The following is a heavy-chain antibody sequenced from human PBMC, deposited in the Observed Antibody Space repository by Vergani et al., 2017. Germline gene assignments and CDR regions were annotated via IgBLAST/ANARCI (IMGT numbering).Heavy chain of an antibody. Sequence: QVQLQQWGAGLLKPSETLSLTCAVYGGSFSGYYWSWIRQPPGKGLEWIGEINHSGSTNYNPSLKSRVTISVDTSKNQFSLKLSSVTAADTAVYYCARVHKSIVVVPAAMYYYYYYMDVWGKGTTVTGSS. CDR1: GGSFSGYY. CDR3: ARVHKSIVVVPAAMYYYYYYMDV. CDR2: INHSGST. J-gene: IGHJ6*03. D-gene: IGHD2-2*01. V-gene: IGHV4-34*01.